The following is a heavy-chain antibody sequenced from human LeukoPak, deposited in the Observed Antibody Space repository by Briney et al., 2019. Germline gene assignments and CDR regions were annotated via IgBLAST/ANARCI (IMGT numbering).Heavy chain of an antibody. CDR3: ARRIWGADSQSHTFDI. Sequence: GGSLRLSCAASGFTFSDYYMGWIRQAPGKGLEWISYISRTIYYADSVKCRFTISRDNAKNSLYLQMNSLGAEDTAVYYCARRIWGADSQSHTFDIWGQGTMVTVSS. J-gene: IGHJ3*02. CDR2: ISRTI. V-gene: IGHV3-11*01. D-gene: IGHD3-16*01. CDR1: GFTFSDYY.